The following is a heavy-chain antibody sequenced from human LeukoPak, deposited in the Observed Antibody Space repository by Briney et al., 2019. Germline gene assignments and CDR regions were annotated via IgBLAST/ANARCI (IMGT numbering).Heavy chain of an antibody. V-gene: IGHV3-7*01. CDR1: GFSFTSYA. CDR3: ARGMIEIGVAASWYDYDSSGYRRNYYFDY. CDR2: IKQDGSEK. J-gene: IGHJ4*02. D-gene: IGHD3-22*01. Sequence: GGSLRLSCAASGFSFTSYAMSWVRQAPGKGLEWVANIKQDGSEKYYVDSVKGRCTISRDNAKNSLYLQMNSLRAEDTAVYYCARGMIEIGVAASWYDYDSSGYRRNYYFDYWGQGTLVTVSS.